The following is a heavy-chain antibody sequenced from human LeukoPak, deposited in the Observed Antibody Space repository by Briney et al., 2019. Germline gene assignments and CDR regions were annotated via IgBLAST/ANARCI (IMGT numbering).Heavy chain of an antibody. J-gene: IGHJ4*02. V-gene: IGHV1-18*01. CDR2: ISAYNGNT. Sequence: ASVKVSCKASGYTFTSYGISWVRQAPGQGLEWMGWISAYNGNTNYAQKLQGRVTMTTGTSTSTAYMELRSLRSDDTAVYYCARDRPYYDFWSGSFDYWGQGTLVTVSS. CDR3: ARDRPYYDFWSGSFDY. D-gene: IGHD3-3*01. CDR1: GYTFTSYG.